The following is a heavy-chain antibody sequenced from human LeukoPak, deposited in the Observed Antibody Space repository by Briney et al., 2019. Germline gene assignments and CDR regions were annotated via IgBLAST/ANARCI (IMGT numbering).Heavy chain of an antibody. V-gene: IGHV3-30*03. Sequence: GGSLRLSCVVSGFTFSNYGMHWVRQAPGKGLEWVAFISWDGSTKYYADSVKGRFTISRDNSQNTLDLQMNSLRAEDTAVYYCARDLSERYSTDYWGQGTLVTVSS. D-gene: IGHD1-26*01. CDR2: ISWDGSTK. CDR3: ARDLSERYSTDY. J-gene: IGHJ4*02. CDR1: GFTFSNYG.